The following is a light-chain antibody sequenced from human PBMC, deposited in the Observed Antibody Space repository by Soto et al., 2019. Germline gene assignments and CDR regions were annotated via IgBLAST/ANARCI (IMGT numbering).Light chain of an antibody. CDR2: DAS. J-gene: IGKJ1*01. CDR3: QQYNIYWT. V-gene: IGKV1-5*01. Sequence: DIQLTQSPSSLSASVGDRVTITCRASQSISGWLAWYQQKPGKAPKLLIYDASSLETGVPSRFSGNGSGTEFTLTTSSLQSDDFAIYYCQQYNIYWTFGQGTKVDIK. CDR1: QSISGW.